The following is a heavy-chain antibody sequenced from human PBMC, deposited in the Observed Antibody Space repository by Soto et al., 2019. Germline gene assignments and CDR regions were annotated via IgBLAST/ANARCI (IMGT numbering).Heavy chain of an antibody. D-gene: IGHD2-15*01. CDR2: ISSSSSYI. CDR1: GFTFSSYS. J-gene: IGHJ4*02. V-gene: IGHV3-21*01. CDR3: ARDQWTYTQYAVAATPGIY. Sequence: EVQLVESGGGLVKPGGSLRLSCAASGFTFSSYSMNWVRQAPGKGLEWVSSISSSSSYIYYADSVKGRFTISRDNAKNSLYLQMNSLRAEDTAVYYCARDQWTYTQYAVAATPGIYWGQGTLVTVSS.